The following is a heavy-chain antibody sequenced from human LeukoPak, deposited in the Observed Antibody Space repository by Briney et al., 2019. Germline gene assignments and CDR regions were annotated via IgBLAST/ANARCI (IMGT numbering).Heavy chain of an antibody. J-gene: IGHJ6*02. D-gene: IGHD2-15*01. CDR2: INHSGST. V-gene: IGHV4-34*01. CDR3: ARNVVVVAATLSNYYYYGMDV. CDR1: GGSFSGYY. Sequence: KPSETLSLTCAVYGGSFSGYYWSWIRQPPGKGLEWIGEINHSGSTNYNPSLKSRVTISIDTSKNQFSLKLSSVTAADTVVYYCARNVVVVAATLSNYYYYGMDVWGQGTTVTVSS.